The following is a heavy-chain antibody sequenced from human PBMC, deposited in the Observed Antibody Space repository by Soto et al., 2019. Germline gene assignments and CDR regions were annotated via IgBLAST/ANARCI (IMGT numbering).Heavy chain of an antibody. CDR3: XXXXXDXXRYFGPDYHYMDV. CDR1: GFTFSSYS. J-gene: IGHJ6*03. Sequence: EVQLVESGGGLVKPGGSLRLSCAASGFTFSSYSMNWVRQAPGKGLEWVSSISSSSSYIYYADSVKGRFTISRDNAKNSLYLXIXXXXAXXXAXXXXXXXXXDXXRYFGPDYHYMDVWGKGTTVTVSS. D-gene: IGHD3-9*01. CDR2: ISSSSSYI. V-gene: IGHV3-21*01.